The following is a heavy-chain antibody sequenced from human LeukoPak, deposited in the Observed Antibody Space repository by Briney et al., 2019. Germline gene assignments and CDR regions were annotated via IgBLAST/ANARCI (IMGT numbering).Heavy chain of an antibody. CDR1: GFIFDDYG. Sequence: PGRSLRLSCAASGFIFDDYGMHWVRQAPGKGLEWVSGISWNSGSKEYADSVKGRFTISRGNAKNSLYLQMNSLRVEDMALYFCARDSTAAPISYMDVWGKGTTVTVSS. CDR3: ARDSTAAPISYMDV. J-gene: IGHJ6*03. CDR2: ISWNSGSK. V-gene: IGHV3-9*03. D-gene: IGHD6-6*01.